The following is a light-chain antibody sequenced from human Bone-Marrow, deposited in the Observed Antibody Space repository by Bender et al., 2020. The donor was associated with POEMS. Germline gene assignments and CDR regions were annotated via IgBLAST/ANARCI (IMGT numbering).Light chain of an antibody. J-gene: IGLJ3*02. CDR2: DIT. CDR3: LLSYYGSSLV. Sequence: QAVVTQEPSMSVSPGGTVTLTCASNTGVVTSGHYPYWFQQKPGQAPKALIFDITQKHSWTPARFSGSLLGGAAALTLSGAQPEDEADYYCLLSYYGSSLVFGGGTKLTVL. V-gene: IGLV7-46*01. CDR1: TGVVTSGHY.